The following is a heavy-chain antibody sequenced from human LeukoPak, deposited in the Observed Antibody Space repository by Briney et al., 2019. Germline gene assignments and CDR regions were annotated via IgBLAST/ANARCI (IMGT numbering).Heavy chain of an antibody. CDR3: SRDYYYDSSDYYPAMNA. CDR1: AFTLGDNA. J-gene: IGHJ5*02. Sequence: PGGSLRLSCTPPAFTLGDNAMSWARQAPGKGLEWVGFIRSKARGGTTQYAASVKGRFTVSRDDSKSIAYLQVKGLRTEDTAVYYCSRDYYYDSSDYYPAMNAWGQGTLVTVSS. D-gene: IGHD3-22*01. CDR2: IRSKARGGTT. V-gene: IGHV3-49*04.